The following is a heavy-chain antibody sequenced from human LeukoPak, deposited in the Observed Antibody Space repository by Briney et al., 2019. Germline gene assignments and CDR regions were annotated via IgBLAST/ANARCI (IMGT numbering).Heavy chain of an antibody. J-gene: IGHJ3*02. CDR3: ARRYSSSSVRAFDI. CDR2: IYYSGST. Sequence: SETLSLTCTVSGGSISSYYWGWIRQPPGKGLEWIGSIYYSGSTYYNPSLKSRVTISVDTSKNQFSLKLSSVTAADTAVYYCARRYSSSSVRAFDIRGQGTMVTVSS. CDR1: GGSISSYY. D-gene: IGHD6-6*01. V-gene: IGHV4-39*01.